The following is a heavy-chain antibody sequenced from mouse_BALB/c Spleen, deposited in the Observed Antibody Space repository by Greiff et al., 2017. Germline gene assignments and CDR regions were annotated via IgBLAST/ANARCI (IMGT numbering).Heavy chain of an antibody. CDR3: VRPAYYGNPYYAMDY. D-gene: IGHD2-10*01. CDR2: IRSKSNNYAT. CDR1: GFTFNTYA. V-gene: IGHV10-1*02. J-gene: IGHJ4*01. Sequence: EVKLVESGGGLVQPKGSLKLSCAASGFTFNTYAMNWVRQAPGKGLEWVARIRSKSNNYATYYADSVKDRFTISRDDSQSMLYLQMNNLKTEDTAMYYCVRPAYYGNPYYAMDYWGQGTSVTVSS.